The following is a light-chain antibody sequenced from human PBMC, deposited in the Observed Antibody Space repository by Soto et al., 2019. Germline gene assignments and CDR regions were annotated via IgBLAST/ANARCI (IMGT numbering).Light chain of an antibody. Sequence: EIVLTQSPGTLSLSPGERATLSCRPSEGVASNYLAWYQQKPGRAPRLLIFTASSRATGIPDRFSGSGSGTDFTLTICGLEPEDFAVYYCQQYNNWPPTFGQGTRLEIK. J-gene: IGKJ5*01. CDR3: QQYNNWPPT. CDR1: EGVASNY. V-gene: IGKV3-20*01. CDR2: TAS.